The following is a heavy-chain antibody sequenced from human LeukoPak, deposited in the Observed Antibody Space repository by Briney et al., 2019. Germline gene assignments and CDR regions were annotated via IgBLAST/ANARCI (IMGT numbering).Heavy chain of an antibody. CDR1: GGSISSGSYY. V-gene: IGHV4-61*02. CDR3: ARGPYGAGISNWFDP. Sequence: PSETLSLTCTVSGGSISSGSYYWSWIRQPAGKGLEWIGRIYTSGSTNYNPSLKSRVTISVDTSKNQFSLKLSSVTAADTAVYYCARGPYGAGISNWFDPWGQGTLVIVSS. J-gene: IGHJ5*02. CDR2: IYTSGST. D-gene: IGHD3-10*01.